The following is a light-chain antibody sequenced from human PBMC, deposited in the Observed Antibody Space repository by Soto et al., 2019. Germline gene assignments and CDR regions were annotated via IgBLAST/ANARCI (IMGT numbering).Light chain of an antibody. V-gene: IGKV3-11*01. Sequence: EIVLTQSPATLSLSPGERATLSCRTSQCVSKYFAWYQQKPGRAPRLLIYDASSRATGSPARCIGSGSGTDYTLTISSLEPEDFAIYYCQQRSNWPITFGQGTRLEIK. CDR1: QCVSKY. J-gene: IGKJ5*01. CDR2: DAS. CDR3: QQRSNWPIT.